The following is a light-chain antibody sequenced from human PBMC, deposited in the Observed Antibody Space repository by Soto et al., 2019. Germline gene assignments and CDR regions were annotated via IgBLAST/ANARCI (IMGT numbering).Light chain of an antibody. V-gene: IGKV1-5*03. CDR3: QQYESFFPLT. CDR2: KAS. Sequence: DIQMTQSPSTLSGSVGDRVTITCRASQTISSWLAWYQQKPGKAPKLLIYKASNLESGVPSRFSGSGSGTDFTLTISSLQPDDSATYHCQQYESFFPLTFGGGTKVDIK. J-gene: IGKJ4*01. CDR1: QTISSW.